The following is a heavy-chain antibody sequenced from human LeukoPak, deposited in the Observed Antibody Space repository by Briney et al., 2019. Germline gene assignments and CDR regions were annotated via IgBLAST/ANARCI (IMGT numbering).Heavy chain of an antibody. J-gene: IGHJ4*02. CDR3: ATTNDGGGYQWGDFFDF. CDR2: IIPNLGTT. D-gene: IGHD5-24*01. V-gene: IGHV1-69*04. Sequence: ASVTVSCKSSGGTSNIHAISWVRQAPGQGLEWMGRIIPNLGTTNRSQNFQDRVTLTADKSTNTAYMELTSLTSDDTAVYYCATTNDGGGYQWGDFFDFWGQGTLVTVSS. CDR1: GGTSNIHA.